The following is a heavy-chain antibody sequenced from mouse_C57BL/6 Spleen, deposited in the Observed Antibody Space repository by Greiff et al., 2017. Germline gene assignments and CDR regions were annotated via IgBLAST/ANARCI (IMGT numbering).Heavy chain of an antibody. CDR3: TFRGDGSSYGYFDV. V-gene: IGHV14-1*01. Sequence: VQLQQSGAELVRPGASVKLSCTASGFNIKDYYMHWVKQRPEQGLEWIGRIDPEDGDTEYAPKFQGKATMTADTSSNTAYLQLSSLTSEDTAVXYCTFRGDGSSYGYFDVWGTGTTVTVS. CDR2: IDPEDGDT. D-gene: IGHD1-1*01. CDR1: GFNIKDYY. J-gene: IGHJ1*03.